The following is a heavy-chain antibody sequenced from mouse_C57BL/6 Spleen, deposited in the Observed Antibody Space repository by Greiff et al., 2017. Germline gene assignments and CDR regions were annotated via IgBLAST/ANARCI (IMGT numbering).Heavy chain of an antibody. Sequence: EVQLQQSVAELVRPGASVKLSCTASGFNIKNTYMHWVKQRPEQGLEWIGRIDPANGNTKYAPKFQGKATITEDTSSNTAYLQLSSLTSDDPAILYWAGYSGSQACDYWGQGTTLTVSS. CDR1: GFNIKNTY. V-gene: IGHV14-3*01. D-gene: IGHD1-1*01. J-gene: IGHJ2*01. CDR3: AGYSGSQACDY. CDR2: IDPANGNT.